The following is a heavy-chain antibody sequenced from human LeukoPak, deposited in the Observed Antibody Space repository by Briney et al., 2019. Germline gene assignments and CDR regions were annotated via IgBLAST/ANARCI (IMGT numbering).Heavy chain of an antibody. J-gene: IGHJ4*02. Sequence: KSSETLSLTCTVSGDSISSYYWSCIRQPAGKGLEWIGRMYSSGTTHYSPSLKSRITMSVDTSKNQFSLRLSSVTAADTAVYYCAREGGSYRSFDYWGQGTLVTVSS. D-gene: IGHD1-26*01. CDR3: AREGGSYRSFDY. V-gene: IGHV4-4*07. CDR2: MYSSGTT. CDR1: GDSISSYY.